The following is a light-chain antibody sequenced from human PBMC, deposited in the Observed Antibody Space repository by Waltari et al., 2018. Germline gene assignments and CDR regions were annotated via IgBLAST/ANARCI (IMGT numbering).Light chain of an antibody. CDR2: GAS. CDR1: QSVSGSY. J-gene: IGKJ1*01. V-gene: IGKV3D-7*01. Sequence: EILMTQSPATLSLSPGERAPLSSRTSQSVSGSYLAWYQQKPGQAPRLLIYGASTRATGIPARFSGSGSGTDFTLTISSLQPEDFAVYYCQQDYDLPRTFGQGTKVEIK. CDR3: QQDYDLPRT.